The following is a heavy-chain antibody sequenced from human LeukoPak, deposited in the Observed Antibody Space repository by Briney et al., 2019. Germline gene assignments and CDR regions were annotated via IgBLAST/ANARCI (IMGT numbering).Heavy chain of an antibody. CDR1: GFTFSDYY. V-gene: IGHV3-11*04. D-gene: IGHD2-15*01. CDR3: ARESYCSGGSCYSGRAFDI. J-gene: IGHJ3*02. CDR2: ISSSGSTI. Sequence: PGGSLRLSCAASGFTFSDYYMSWIRQAPGKGLEWVSYISSSGSTIYYADSVKGRFTISRDNAKNTLYLQMNSLRAEDTAVYYCARESYCSGGSCYSGRAFDIWGQGTMVTVSS.